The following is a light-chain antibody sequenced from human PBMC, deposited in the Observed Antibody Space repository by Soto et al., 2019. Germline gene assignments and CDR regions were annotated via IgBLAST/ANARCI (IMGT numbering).Light chain of an antibody. J-gene: IGKJ1*01. CDR1: QSVSSY. Sequence: IVLTQSPATLSLSPGEGASLSCMASQSVSSYLAWYQQKFGQAPRLLIYDASNRATGIPARFSGSGSATDFTLTISSLEPEDFAIYYCQQRYNWPLTFGQGTKVDI. CDR3: QQRYNWPLT. CDR2: DAS. V-gene: IGKV3-11*01.